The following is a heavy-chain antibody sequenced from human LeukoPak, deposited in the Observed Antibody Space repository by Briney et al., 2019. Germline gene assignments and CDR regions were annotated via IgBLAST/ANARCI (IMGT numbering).Heavy chain of an antibody. CDR3: AKSSYCDFWSGYPNKSGFDY. CDR2: ISGSGGST. V-gene: IGHV3-23*01. CDR1: GFTFSSYA. Sequence: GGSLRLSCAASGFTFSSYAMSWVRQAPGKGLEWVSAISGSGGSTYYADSVKGRFTISRDNSKNTLYLQMNSLRAEDTAVYYCAKSSYCDFWSGYPNKSGFDYWGQGTLVTVSS. J-gene: IGHJ4*02. D-gene: IGHD3-3*01.